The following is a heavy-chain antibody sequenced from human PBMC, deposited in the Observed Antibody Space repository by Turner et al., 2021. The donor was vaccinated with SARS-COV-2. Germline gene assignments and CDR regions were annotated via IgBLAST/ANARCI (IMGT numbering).Heavy chain of an antibody. Sequence: EVQPLASGGCWVHPGRPLGLSCAASGFAFDVYARHWVGKGPGKGLEWVSGSSRNSGSIGYADSVKGRFTISRDNAKNPLYLQMNSLSAEDRAFYNCARDRGGGQLVRLFDYWGQGTLVTVSS. V-gene: IGHV3-9*01. D-gene: IGHD6-6*01. J-gene: IGHJ4*02. CDR1: GFAFDVYA. CDR2: SSRNSGSI. CDR3: ARDRGGGQLVRLFDY.